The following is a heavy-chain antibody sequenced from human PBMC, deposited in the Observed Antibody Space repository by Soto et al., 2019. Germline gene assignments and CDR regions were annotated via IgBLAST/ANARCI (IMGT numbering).Heavy chain of an antibody. V-gene: IGHV2-5*02. CDR2: IYLDDDK. CDR1: GFSLSTSGVG. CDR3: AHSDSRRFLDS. Sequence: QITLKESGPTLVTPTQTLTLTCTFSGFSLSTSGVGVSWIRQPPGKALEGLAVIYLDDDKRYSPSLKNRLTITKDTSKNQVVLTLTTMDPVDTATYYCAHSDSRRFLDSWGQGTLVTVSS. J-gene: IGHJ4*02. D-gene: IGHD3-16*01.